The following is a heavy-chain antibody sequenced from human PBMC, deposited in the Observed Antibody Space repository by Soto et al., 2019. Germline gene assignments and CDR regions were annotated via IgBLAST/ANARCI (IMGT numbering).Heavy chain of an antibody. Sequence: ASVKVSCLASGNTFTSYDINWVGQATGHGLEWMGWINPNSGNIGYAQKFQGRVTMTRDTAIRTAYMEVSRLRSDDTAGYYCARCRASGSYYRLDYWGQGTSVTVYS. V-gene: IGHV1-8*01. D-gene: IGHD3-10*01. CDR3: ARCRASGSYYRLDY. CDR2: INPNSGNI. J-gene: IGHJ4*02. CDR1: GNTFTSYD.